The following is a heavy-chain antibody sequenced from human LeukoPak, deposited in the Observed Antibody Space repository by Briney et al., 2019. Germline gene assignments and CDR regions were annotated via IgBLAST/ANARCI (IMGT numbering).Heavy chain of an antibody. CDR2: IKPTGSET. D-gene: IGHD3-10*01. J-gene: IGHJ4*02. Sequence: GGSLRLTCAASGFTFSNYWMTWVRHAPGQGPEFLANIKPTGSETYYVDPVKGRFTISRDNAKNLLFLQMNSLRGEDTALYYCGGFGYEAAVDLWGRGTLVTVSS. CDR1: GFTFSNYW. V-gene: IGHV3-7*01. CDR3: GGFGYEAAVDL.